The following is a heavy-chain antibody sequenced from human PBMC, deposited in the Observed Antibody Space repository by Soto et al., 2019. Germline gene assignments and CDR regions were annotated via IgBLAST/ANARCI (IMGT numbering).Heavy chain of an antibody. D-gene: IGHD3-9*01. CDR1: GFTFSSYG. J-gene: IGHJ4*02. V-gene: IGHV3-33*01. CDR2: IWYDGSNK. CDR3: ARDGAYYDILTGYYKALYYFDY. Sequence: LSLTCAASGFTFSSYGMHWVRQAPGKGLEWVAVIWYDGSNKYYADSVKGRFTISRDNSKNTLYLQMNSLRAEDTAVYYCARDGAYYDILTGYYKALYYFDYWGQGTLVTVSS.